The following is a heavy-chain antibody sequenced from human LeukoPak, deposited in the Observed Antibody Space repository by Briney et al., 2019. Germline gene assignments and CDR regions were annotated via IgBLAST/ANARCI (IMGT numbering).Heavy chain of an antibody. CDR1: GFTFSSYA. CDR2: ISGSGGST. Sequence: GGSLRLSCAASGFTFSSYAMSWVRQAPGKGLEWVSAISGSGGSTYYADSVKGRFTISRDNSKNTLYLQMNSLRAEDTAVYYCAKDRQPDILTGYYPSPAGLWGQGTLVTVSS. CDR3: AKDRQPDILTGYYPSPAGL. V-gene: IGHV3-23*01. D-gene: IGHD3-9*01. J-gene: IGHJ4*02.